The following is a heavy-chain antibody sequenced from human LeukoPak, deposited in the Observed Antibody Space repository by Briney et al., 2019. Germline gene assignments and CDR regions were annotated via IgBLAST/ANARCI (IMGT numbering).Heavy chain of an antibody. D-gene: IGHD3-10*01. CDR3: AKGMIRITMVRGVPIDY. CDR2: ISYDGSNK. Sequence: PGGSLRLSCAASGFTFSSYGMPWVRQAPGKGLEWVAVISYDGSNKYYADSVKGRFTISRDNSKNTLYLQMNSLRAEDTAVYYCAKGMIRITMVRGVPIDYWGQGTLVTVSS. J-gene: IGHJ4*02. V-gene: IGHV3-30*18. CDR1: GFTFSSYG.